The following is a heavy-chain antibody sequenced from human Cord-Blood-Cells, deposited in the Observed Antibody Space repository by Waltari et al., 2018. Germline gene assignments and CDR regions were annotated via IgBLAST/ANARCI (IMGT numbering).Heavy chain of an antibody. CDR3: ARVGIAARSDAFDI. V-gene: IGHV1-8*03. CDR1: GYTFTSYD. Sequence: QVQLVQSGAEVKKPGASVKVSCTASGYTFTSYDINWVRQATGQGLEWMGWMNPNSGNTGYAQKYQGRVTITRNTSISTAYMELSSLRSEDTAVYYCARVGIAARSDAFDIWGQGTMVTVSS. CDR2: MNPNSGNT. D-gene: IGHD6-6*01. J-gene: IGHJ3*02.